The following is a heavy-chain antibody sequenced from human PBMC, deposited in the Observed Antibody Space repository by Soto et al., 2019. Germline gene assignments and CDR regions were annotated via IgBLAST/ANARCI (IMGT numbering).Heavy chain of an antibody. D-gene: IGHD4-4*01. CDR2: IYPGDSDI. Sequence: PGESLKISCKGSGYSFTTSWIGWVRQMPGKGLEWIGMIYPGDSDIRYSPSFQGRVTISADKSISAAYLQWSSLKASDTAIYYCAGPTVPQYYYYGMDVWGQGTTVAVCS. V-gene: IGHV5-51*01. CDR1: GYSFTTSW. J-gene: IGHJ6*02. CDR3: AGPTVPQYYYYGMDV.